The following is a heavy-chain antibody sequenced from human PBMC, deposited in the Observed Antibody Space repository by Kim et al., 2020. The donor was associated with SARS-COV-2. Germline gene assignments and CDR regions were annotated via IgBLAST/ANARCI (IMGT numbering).Heavy chain of an antibody. CDR1: GFAFSDSP. CDR3: ATDWAAFSSGTYFFDF. V-gene: IGHV3-30*04. CDR2: ISSDGTQK. Sequence: GGSLRLSCATSGFAFSDSPLHWVRQSPGTGLEWVALISSDGTQKNYANSVRGRFTISRDISKRTLFLQMNSLRPEDTAVYYCATDWAAFSSGTYFFDFWG. D-gene: IGHD3-10*01. J-gene: IGHJ4*01.